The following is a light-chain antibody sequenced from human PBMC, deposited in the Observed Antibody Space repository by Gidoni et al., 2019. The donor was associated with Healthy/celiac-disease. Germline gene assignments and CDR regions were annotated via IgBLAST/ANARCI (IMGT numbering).Light chain of an antibody. V-gene: IGKV3-20*01. J-gene: IGKJ1*01. CDR3: QQYGSSPKT. Sequence: EIVLTQSPGTLSLSPGERATLSCRASQSVSSSYLAWYQQKPGQAPRLLIYGASSRATGIPDFTLTISRLEPEYFAVYYCQQYGSSPKTFGQGTKVEIK. CDR1: QSVSSSY. CDR2: GAS.